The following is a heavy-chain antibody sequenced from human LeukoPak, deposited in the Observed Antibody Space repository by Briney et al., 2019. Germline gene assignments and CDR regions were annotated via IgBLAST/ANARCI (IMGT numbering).Heavy chain of an antibody. Sequence: GGSLRLSCAASGFTFSSYWMHWVRQAPGKGLEWVSSISSSSSYIYYADSVKGRFTISRDNAKNSLYLQMNSLRAEDTAVYYCARDRDTYSGSPDAFDIWGQGTMVTVSS. CDR1: GFTFSSYW. CDR2: ISSSSSYI. V-gene: IGHV3-21*01. J-gene: IGHJ3*02. CDR3: ARDRDTYSGSPDAFDI. D-gene: IGHD1-26*01.